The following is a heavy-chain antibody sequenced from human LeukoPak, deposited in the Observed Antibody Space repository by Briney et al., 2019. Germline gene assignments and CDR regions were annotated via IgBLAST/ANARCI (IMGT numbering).Heavy chain of an antibody. V-gene: IGHV3-7*03. CDR2: IKEDGSEK. J-gene: IGHJ4*02. CDR1: GLTISSYW. CDR3: AKDIGYDSSGYYDY. D-gene: IGHD3-22*01. Sequence: GGSLRLSCTGSGLTISSYWMSWVRQAPRKGLEWVANIKEDGSEKYCVDSVKGRFTVSRDNAKNSLYLQMNSLRAEDTALYYCAKDIGYDSSGYYDYWGQGTLVTVSS.